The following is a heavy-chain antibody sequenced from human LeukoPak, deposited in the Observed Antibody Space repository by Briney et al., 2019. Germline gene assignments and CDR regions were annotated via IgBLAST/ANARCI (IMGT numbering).Heavy chain of an antibody. D-gene: IGHD3-9*01. CDR1: GGSISSGDYY. CDR2: IYYSGST. CDR3: ARDHYDTTVYYYYGMDV. Sequence: SETLPLTCTVSGGSISSGDYYWSWIRQPPGKGLEWIGYIYYSGSTYYNPSLKSRVTISVDTSKNQFSLKLSSVTAADTAVYYCARDHYDTTVYYYYGMDVWGQGTTVTVSS. J-gene: IGHJ6*02. V-gene: IGHV4-30-4*01.